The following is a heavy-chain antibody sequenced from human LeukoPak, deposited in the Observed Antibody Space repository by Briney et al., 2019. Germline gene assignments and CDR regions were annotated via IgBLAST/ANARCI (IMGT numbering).Heavy chain of an antibody. CDR3: AGPPEWELLQVDY. V-gene: IGHV4-59*12. D-gene: IGHD1-26*01. J-gene: IGHJ4*02. CDR2: MYDSGSS. Sequence: SETLSLTCTVSGGSISSYYWTWIRQSPGKGLEWIGYMYDSGSSSYNPSLKSRVTISVDTSKNQFSLKLSSVTAADTAVYYCAGPPEWELLQVDYWGQGTLVTVSS. CDR1: GGSISSYY.